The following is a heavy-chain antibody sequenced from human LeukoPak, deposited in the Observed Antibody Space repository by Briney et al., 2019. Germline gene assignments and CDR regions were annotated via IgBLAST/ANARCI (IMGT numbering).Heavy chain of an antibody. CDR2: IYYSGST. D-gene: IGHD5-18*01. Sequence: SETLSLTCTVSGGSISSYYWSWIRQPPGMGLEWIGYIYYSGSTNYNPSLNRRVTISVDTSKNQFSLKLSSVTAADTAVYYCARGGSYNVDYWGQGTLVTVSS. CDR3: ARGGSYNVDY. J-gene: IGHJ4*02. CDR1: GGSISSYY. V-gene: IGHV4-59*01.